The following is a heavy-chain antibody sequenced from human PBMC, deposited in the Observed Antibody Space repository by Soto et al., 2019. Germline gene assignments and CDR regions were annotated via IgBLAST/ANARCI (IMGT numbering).Heavy chain of an antibody. V-gene: IGHV5-51*01. CDR3: ARHPPTGYNSGWGESNYYYGMDV. CDR1: GYSFTSYW. Sequence: GESLKISCKGSGYSFTSYWIGWVRQMPGKGLEWMGIIYPGDSDTRYSPSFQGQVTISADKSISTAYLQWSSLKASDTAMYYCARHPPTGYNSGWGESNYYYGMDVWGQGTTVTVSS. J-gene: IGHJ6*02. D-gene: IGHD6-19*01. CDR2: IYPGDSDT.